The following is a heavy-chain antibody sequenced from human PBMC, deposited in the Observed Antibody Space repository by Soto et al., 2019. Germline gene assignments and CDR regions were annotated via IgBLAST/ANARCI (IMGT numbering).Heavy chain of an antibody. V-gene: IGHV3-33*01. CDR3: ARRQIPPPARGAANARGGMDV. CDR2: IWNDGSNN. D-gene: IGHD6-13*01. CDR1: GFTFNNYG. J-gene: IGHJ6*02. Sequence: QVQLVESGGGVVQPGRSLRLSCAASGFTFNNYGMHWVRQAPGKGLEWLAVIWNDGSNNYYANSVKSRFTISRDNSKNTLYLKMNSLRAEDTAVYYCARRQIPPPARGAANARGGMDVWGQGTTVTVSS.